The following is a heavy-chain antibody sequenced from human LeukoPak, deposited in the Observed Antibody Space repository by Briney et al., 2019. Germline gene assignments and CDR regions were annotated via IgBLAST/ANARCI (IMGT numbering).Heavy chain of an antibody. V-gene: IGHV4-59*12. CDR1: GGSISSYY. CDR3: ASRTYYYDSSGYGAFDI. J-gene: IGHJ3*02. D-gene: IGHD3-22*01. CDR2: IYYSGST. Sequence: PSETLSLTCTVSGGSISSYYWSWIRQPPGKGLEWIGYIYYSGSTSYNPSLKSRVTISVDTSKKQFSLKLSSVTAADTAVYYCASRTYYYDSSGYGAFDIWGQGTMVTVSS.